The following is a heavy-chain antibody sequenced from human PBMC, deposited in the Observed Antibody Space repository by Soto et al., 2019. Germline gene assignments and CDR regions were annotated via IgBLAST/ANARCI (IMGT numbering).Heavy chain of an antibody. J-gene: IGHJ4*02. CDR3: ARPPGYISDWYYFDL. CDR2: ISTKSGGT. V-gene: IGHV1-2*02. Sequence: QVQLVQSGAEVKKPGASVKVSCEASGYTFIDYYMHWVRQAPGQGFGWMGRISTKSGGTHYAQKFQGRVTMTWDTSLNTAYMELSSLMSEDTAVYYCARPPGYISDWYYFDLWGQGTLVTVSS. D-gene: IGHD6-19*01. CDR1: GYTFIDYY.